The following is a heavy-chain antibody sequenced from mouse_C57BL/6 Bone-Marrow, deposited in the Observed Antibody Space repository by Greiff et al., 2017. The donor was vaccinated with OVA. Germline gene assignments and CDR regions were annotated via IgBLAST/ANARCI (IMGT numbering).Heavy chain of an antibody. CDR2: IDPSASST. V-gene: IGHV1-69*01. CDR1: GYTFTSYW. CDR3: ASGQLRLRGFAD. J-gene: IGHJ3*01. D-gene: IGHD3-2*02. Sequence: QVQLQQPGAELVMPGASVKLSCKASGYTFTSYWMHWVKQRPGQGLEWIGEIDPSASSTTYNQKFKGTSTLTVDKSSSTAYMQLSSLTSEDAAVYYGASGQLRLRGFADWGQGTLVTVSA.